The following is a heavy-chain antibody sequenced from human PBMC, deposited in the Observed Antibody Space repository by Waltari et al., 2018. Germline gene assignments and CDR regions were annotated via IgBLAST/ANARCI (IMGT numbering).Heavy chain of an antibody. CDR2: IYYSGST. CDR1: GGSIGSYY. D-gene: IGHD6-13*01. CDR3: ASYLCNRQLVRMGPCGDFDY. V-gene: IGHV4-59*01. J-gene: IGHJ4*02. Sequence: QVQLQESGPGLVKPSETLSLTCTVSGGSIGSYYWRWIRQPPGKGLEWIGYIYYSGSTTYNPSLKSRVTISVDTSKNQFSLKLSSVTAADTAVYYCASYLCNRQLVRMGPCGDFDYWGQGTLVTVSS.